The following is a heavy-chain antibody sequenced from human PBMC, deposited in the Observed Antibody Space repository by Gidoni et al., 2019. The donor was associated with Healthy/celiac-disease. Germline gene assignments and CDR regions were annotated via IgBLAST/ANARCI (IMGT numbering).Heavy chain of an antibody. V-gene: IGHV1-69*04. CDR3: ARDLTYDTFSLDY. CDR2: IIPILGIA. CDR1: GGTFSSYP. J-gene: IGHJ4*02. Sequence: QVQLVQSGAEVKKPGSSVKVSCKASGGTFSSYPISWVRQAPGQGLEWMGRIIPILGIANYAQKFQGRVTITADKSTSTAYMELSSLRSEDTAVYYCARDLTYDTFSLDYWGQGTLVTVSS. D-gene: IGHD3-16*01.